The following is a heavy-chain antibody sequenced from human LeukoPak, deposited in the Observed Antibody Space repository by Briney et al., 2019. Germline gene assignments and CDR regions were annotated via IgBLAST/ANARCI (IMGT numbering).Heavy chain of an antibody. CDR3: AVGDSSSWALDY. D-gene: IGHD6-13*01. J-gene: IGHJ4*02. V-gene: IGHV4-4*07. Sequence: SETLSLTCTVSGGSISSYYWSWIRQPAGKGLEWIGRIYTSGSSNYNPSLKSRVTMSVDTSKNQFSLKLSSVTAADTAVYYCAVGDSSSWALDYWGQGTLVTVSS. CDR2: IYTSGSS. CDR1: GGSISSYY.